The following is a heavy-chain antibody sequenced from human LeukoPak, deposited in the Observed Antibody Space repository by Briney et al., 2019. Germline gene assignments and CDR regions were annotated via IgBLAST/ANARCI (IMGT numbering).Heavy chain of an antibody. D-gene: IGHD3/OR15-3a*01. V-gene: IGHV4-30-4*08. CDR2: IYYSGST. CDR3: ARDGTHY. CDR1: GGSISSYY. Sequence: SETLSLTCAVSGGSISSYYWSWIRQPPGKGLEWIGYIYYSGSTYYNPSLKSRVTISVDTSKNQFSLKLSSVTAADTAVYYCARDGTHYWGQGTLVTVSS. J-gene: IGHJ4*02.